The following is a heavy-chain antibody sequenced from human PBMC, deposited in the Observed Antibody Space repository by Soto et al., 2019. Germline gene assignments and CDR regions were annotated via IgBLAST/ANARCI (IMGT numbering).Heavy chain of an antibody. CDR1: GGSISSYH. D-gene: IGHD2-15*01. CDR2: TSNSAPT. V-gene: IGHV4-59*08. J-gene: IGHJ4*02. Sequence: SETLSLTCTVSGGSISSYHWSWIRQSPGKGLEWIGYTSNSAPTIYNPSLKSRVTISADTSKNQFSLRLSSVTAADTAVYYCARQVRYCSGDNCLQYFDSWGQGNQVTVSS. CDR3: ARQVRYCSGDNCLQYFDS.